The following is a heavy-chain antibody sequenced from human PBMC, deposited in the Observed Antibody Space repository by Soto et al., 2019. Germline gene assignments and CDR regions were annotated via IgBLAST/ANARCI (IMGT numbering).Heavy chain of an antibody. Sequence: ASVKVSCKASGYTFTGYYMHWVRQAPGQGLEWMGWINPNSGGTNYAQKFQGRVTMTRDTSISTAYMELSRLRSDDTAVYYCAREVRRVSGSYYPPGYWGQGTLVTVS. CDR2: INPNSGGT. CDR1: GYTFTGYY. J-gene: IGHJ4*02. V-gene: IGHV1-2*02. D-gene: IGHD3-10*01. CDR3: AREVRRVSGSYYPPGY.